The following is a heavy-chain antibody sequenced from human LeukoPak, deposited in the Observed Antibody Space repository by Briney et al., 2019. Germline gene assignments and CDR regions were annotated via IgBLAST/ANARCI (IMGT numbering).Heavy chain of an antibody. CDR3: ARASGYPRHNWFDP. D-gene: IGHD3-3*01. V-gene: IGHV4-30-2*01. Sequence: PSETLSLTCAVSGGSISSGGYSWSWIRQPPGKGLEWFGYIYHSGSTYYNPSLKSRVTISVDRSKNQFSLKLSSVTAADTAVYYCARASGYPRHNWFDPWGQGTLVTVSS. J-gene: IGHJ5*02. CDR1: GGSISSGGYS. CDR2: IYHSGST.